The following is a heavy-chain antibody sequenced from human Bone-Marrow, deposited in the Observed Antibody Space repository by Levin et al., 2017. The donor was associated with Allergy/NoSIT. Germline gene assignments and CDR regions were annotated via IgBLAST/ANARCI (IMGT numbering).Heavy chain of an antibody. CDR3: AKGDTVTNPYYYYYMDV. Sequence: GESLKISCAASGFTFSSYAMSWVRQAPGKGLEWVSAISGSGGSTYYADSVKGRFTISRDNSKNTLYLQMNSLRAEDTAVYYCAKGDTVTNPYYYYYMDVWGKGTTVTVSS. D-gene: IGHD4-17*01. J-gene: IGHJ6*03. CDR1: GFTFSSYA. CDR2: ISGSGGST. V-gene: IGHV3-23*01.